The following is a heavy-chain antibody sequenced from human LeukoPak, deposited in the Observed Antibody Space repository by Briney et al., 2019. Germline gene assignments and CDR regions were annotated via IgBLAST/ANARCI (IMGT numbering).Heavy chain of an antibody. CDR2: IYPGDSDT. CDR3: ARRGPRRGSGSYSFLGYFDY. J-gene: IGHJ4*02. V-gene: IGHV5-51*01. D-gene: IGHD3-10*01. Sequence: GESLKISCKGSGYGFTSYWIGWVRQMPGKGLEWMGIIYPGDSDTRYSPSFQGQVTISADKSISTAYLQWSSLKASDTAMYYCARRGPRRGSGSYSFLGYFDYWGQGTLVTVSS. CDR1: GYGFTSYW.